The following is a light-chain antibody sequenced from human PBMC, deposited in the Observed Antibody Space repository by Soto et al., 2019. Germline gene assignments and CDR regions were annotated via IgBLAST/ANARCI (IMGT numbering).Light chain of an antibody. J-gene: IGKJ5*01. CDR3: LHRSYPFT. Sequence: EIVLTQSPATLSLSPGERATLSCRASQSIDSYVAWYQQKPGQAPRLLISDASNRATGIPARFSGSGSETDFTLTISRLEPEDFAIYYCLHRSYPFTFGHGTRLEIK. V-gene: IGKV3-11*01. CDR2: DAS. CDR1: QSIDSY.